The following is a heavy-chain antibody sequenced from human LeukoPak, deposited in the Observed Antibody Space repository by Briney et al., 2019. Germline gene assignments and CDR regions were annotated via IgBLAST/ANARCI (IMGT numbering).Heavy chain of an antibody. J-gene: IGHJ4*02. CDR1: GGSISRYY. Sequence: PSETLSLTCSVSGGSISRYYWSWIRQPPRKGLEWIGYIYYSGSTNYNPSLKSRVTISVDTSKNQFSLKLNSVTAADTAVYYCARGGWELFDYWGQGTLVAVSS. CDR3: ARGGWELFDY. V-gene: IGHV4-59*01. D-gene: IGHD1-7*01. CDR2: IYYSGST.